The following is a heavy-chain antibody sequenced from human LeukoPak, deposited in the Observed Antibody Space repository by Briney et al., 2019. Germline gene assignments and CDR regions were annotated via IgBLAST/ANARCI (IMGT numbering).Heavy chain of an antibody. V-gene: IGHV3-23*01. CDR3: AKHLGSHSFLFYYMDV. Sequence: GGSLRLSCEASQFTFSRFAMSWIRQAPGTVLEWVSTLSGSGTATYYADSVKGRFTTSRDNSKDTLYLQIDNLRADDTAVYYCAKHLGSHSFLFYYMDVWGTGTSVIVSS. J-gene: IGHJ6*03. D-gene: IGHD2-21*01. CDR2: LSGSGTAT. CDR1: QFTFSRFA.